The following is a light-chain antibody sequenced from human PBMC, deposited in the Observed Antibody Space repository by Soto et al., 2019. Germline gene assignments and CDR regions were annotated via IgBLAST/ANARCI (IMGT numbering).Light chain of an antibody. CDR1: QTVSTN. V-gene: IGKV3-15*01. J-gene: IGKJ4*01. CDR3: QQYNNWPLT. Sequence: EIVLTQSPDTLSVSPGDRATLSCRASQTVSTNLAWYQQKPGQAPRLLISGASTRATGIPARFSGSGSGAEFTLTITNLQSEDFTVYYCQQYNNWPLTFGGGTKVDIK. CDR2: GAS.